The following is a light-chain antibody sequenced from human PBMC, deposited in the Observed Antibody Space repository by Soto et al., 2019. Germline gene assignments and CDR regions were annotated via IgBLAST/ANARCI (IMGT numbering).Light chain of an antibody. CDR1: SSDVGSYNL. V-gene: IGLV2-23*01. CDR2: EGS. CDR3: CSYAGSSTLV. J-gene: IGLJ2*01. Sequence: QSVLTQPASVSGSPGQSITISCTGTSSDVGSYNLVSWYQQQPGKAPKLMIYEGSKRPSGVSNRFSGSKSDNTASLTISGLQAEDEADYYCCSYAGSSTLVFGGGTKLTVL.